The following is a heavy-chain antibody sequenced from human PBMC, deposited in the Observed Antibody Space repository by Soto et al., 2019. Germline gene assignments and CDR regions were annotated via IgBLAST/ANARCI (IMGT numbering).Heavy chain of an antibody. D-gene: IGHD4-17*01. Sequence: GASVKVSCKASGGTFSSYTISWVRQAPGQGLEWVGRIIPILGIANYAQKFQGRVTITADKSTSTAYMELSSLRSEDTAVYYCARGRENYGDYEGPFDYWGQGTLVTVSS. CDR1: GGTFSSYT. J-gene: IGHJ4*02. CDR2: IIPILGIA. V-gene: IGHV1-69*02. CDR3: ARGRENYGDYEGPFDY.